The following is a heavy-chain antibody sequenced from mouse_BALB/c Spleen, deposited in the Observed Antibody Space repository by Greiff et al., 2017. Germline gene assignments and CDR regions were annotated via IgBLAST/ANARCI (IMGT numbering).Heavy chain of an antibody. D-gene: IGHD4-1*01. CDR2: SRNKANDYTT. CDR3: ARAAWDENWFAY. Sequence: EVKLVESGGGLVQPGGSLRLSCATSGFTFSDFYMEWVRQPPGKRLEWIAASRNKANDYTTEYSASVKGRFIVSRDTSQSILYLQMNALRAEDTAIYYCARAAWDENWFAYWGQGTLVTVSA. CDR1: GFTFSDFY. J-gene: IGHJ3*01. V-gene: IGHV7-1*02.